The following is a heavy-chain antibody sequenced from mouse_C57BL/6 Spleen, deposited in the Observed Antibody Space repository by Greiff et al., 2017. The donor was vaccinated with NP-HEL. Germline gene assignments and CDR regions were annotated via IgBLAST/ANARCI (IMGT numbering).Heavy chain of an antibody. CDR1: GYAFSSSW. J-gene: IGHJ2*01. Sequence: QVQLQQSGAELAKPGASVKLSCKASGYAFSSSWMNWVKQRPGKGLEWIGRIYPGDGGTNYNGKFKGKATLTADKSSSTAYMQLSSLTSEDSAVYFCARDPLDYWGQGTTLTVSS. CDR2: IYPGDGGT. CDR3: ARDPLDY. V-gene: IGHV1-82*01.